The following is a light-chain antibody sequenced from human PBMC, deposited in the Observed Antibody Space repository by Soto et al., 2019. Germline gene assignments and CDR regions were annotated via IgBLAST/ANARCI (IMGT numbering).Light chain of an antibody. Sequence: EIVMTQSPATLSVSPGERATLSCRARQSVGSDLAWYQQKPGQAPRLVIYDIFTRATGVTTRISGSGSGTEFTLTISSLQSEDFAVYYCQQYNSWPLTFGGGTKVEIK. V-gene: IGKV3D-15*01. CDR3: QQYNSWPLT. J-gene: IGKJ4*01. CDR1: QSVGSD. CDR2: DIF.